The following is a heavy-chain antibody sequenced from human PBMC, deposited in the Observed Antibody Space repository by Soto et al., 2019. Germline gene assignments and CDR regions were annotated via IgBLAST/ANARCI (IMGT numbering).Heavy chain of an antibody. CDR1: GFTFSSYA. CDR2: ISGSGGST. J-gene: IGHJ4*02. V-gene: IGHV3-23*01. D-gene: IGHD5-18*01. CDR3: DYTLGYSYGPSDY. Sequence: EVQLLESGGGLVQPGGSLRLSCAASGFTFSSYAMSWVRQAPGKGLEWVSAISGSGGSTYYADSVKGRFTISRDNSKTTLYLQMKSLRAEDTAVYYCDYTLGYSYGPSDYWGQGTLVTVSS.